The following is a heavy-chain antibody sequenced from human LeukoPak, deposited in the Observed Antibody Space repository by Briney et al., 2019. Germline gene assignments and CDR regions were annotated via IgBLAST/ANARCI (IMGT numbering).Heavy chain of an antibody. V-gene: IGHV3-48*03. CDR1: GFTFSSYE. J-gene: IGHJ4*02. D-gene: IGHD2-21*02. CDR2: ISSSGSTI. Sequence: PGGSLRLSCAASGFTFSSYEMNWVRQAPGKGLEWVSYISSSGSTIYYADSVKGRFTISRDNAKNSLYLQMNSLRGADTAVYYCAREIRTKTVVVTATWGQGTLVTVSS. CDR3: AREIRTKTVVVTAT.